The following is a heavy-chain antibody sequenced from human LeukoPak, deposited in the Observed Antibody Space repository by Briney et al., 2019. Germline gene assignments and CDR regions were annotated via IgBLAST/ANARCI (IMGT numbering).Heavy chain of an antibody. V-gene: IGHV3-21*01. CDR3: AREPFWSGYFSNLHFDY. J-gene: IGHJ4*02. CDR1: DFTFSSYN. CDR2: ISSTSRYI. D-gene: IGHD3-3*01. Sequence: GGSLRLSCAASDFTFSSYNMNWVRQAPGKGLEWVSSISSTSRYIYYADSVKGRFTVSRDNAKNSLYLQMNSLRAEDTAVYYCAREPFWSGYFSNLHFDYRGQGALVTVSS.